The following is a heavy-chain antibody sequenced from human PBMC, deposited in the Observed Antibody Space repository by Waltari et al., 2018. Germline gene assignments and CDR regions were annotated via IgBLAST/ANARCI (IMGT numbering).Heavy chain of an antibody. Sequence: EVQVVESGGDLVQPGGSLRLAWAAAGFTFSSYRMTWVRQAPGKGLEWVANINADGSEKEYVDSVKGRFTISRDNAKNSLYLQMNSLRVEDTAVYYCARLHSANYWGQGTLVTVSS. CDR3: ARLHSANY. D-gene: IGHD2-15*01. CDR1: GFTFSSYR. CDR2: INADGSEK. J-gene: IGHJ4*02. V-gene: IGHV3-7*01.